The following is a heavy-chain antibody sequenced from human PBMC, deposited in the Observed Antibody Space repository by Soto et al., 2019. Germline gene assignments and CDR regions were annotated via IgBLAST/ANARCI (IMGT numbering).Heavy chain of an antibody. Sequence: GGSLRLSCAASGFTFRDYAMNWVRQAPGKGLEWLSFINQNGDTMYYADSVKGRFTISRDDAENSLYLQMDSLRAEDSAVYSCVRDRVGGSLDFWGQGTMVTVSS. J-gene: IGHJ3*01. CDR1: GFTFRDYA. CDR3: VRDRVGGSLDF. V-gene: IGHV3-48*04. CDR2: INQNGDTM. D-gene: IGHD3-16*01.